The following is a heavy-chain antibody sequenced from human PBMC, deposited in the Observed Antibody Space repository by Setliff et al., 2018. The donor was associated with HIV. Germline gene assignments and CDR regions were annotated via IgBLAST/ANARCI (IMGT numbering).Heavy chain of an antibody. CDR2: IFYTGTT. D-gene: IGHD3-10*01. V-gene: IGHV4-31*03. Sequence: SETLSLTCTVSGDSISCGLNYWTWIRQHPGKGLEWIGYIFYTGTTYYNPSLKSRVTISVDTSNNQFSLRLTSVTAADTAMYFCAREGGPGTPRTDAFDFWGQGTMVTVSS. CDR1: GDSISCGLNY. CDR3: AREGGPGTPRTDAFDF. J-gene: IGHJ3*01.